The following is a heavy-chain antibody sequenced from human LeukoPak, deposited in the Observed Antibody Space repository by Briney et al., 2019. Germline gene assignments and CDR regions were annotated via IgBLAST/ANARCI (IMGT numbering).Heavy chain of an antibody. J-gene: IGHJ4*02. CDR1: GFTFSSCA. CDR3: AKSRGDRIAARPLGY. Sequence: AGGSLRLSCAASGFTFSSCAMSWVRQAPGKGLEWVSAISGSGGSTYYADSVKGRFTISRDNSKNTLYLQMNSLRAEDTAVYYCAKSRGDRIAARPLGYWGQGTLVTVSS. D-gene: IGHD6-6*01. V-gene: IGHV3-23*01. CDR2: ISGSGGST.